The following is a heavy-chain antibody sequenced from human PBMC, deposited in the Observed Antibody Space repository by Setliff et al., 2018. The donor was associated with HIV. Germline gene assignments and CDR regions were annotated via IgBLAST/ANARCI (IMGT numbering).Heavy chain of an antibody. V-gene: IGHV3-21*01. D-gene: IGHD3-10*01. CDR1: GFTFSSYS. CDR3: AIYWLDGVTIFSPLSGYMDV. J-gene: IGHJ6*03. Sequence: GGSLRLSCAASGFTFSSYSMNWVRQAPGKGLEWVSFISSSSSYIYYAVSVKGRFTISRDNVKNSLYQQMNSLTVEDTAVYYCAIYWLDGVTIFSPLSGYMDVWGKGTTVTVSS. CDR2: ISSSSSYI.